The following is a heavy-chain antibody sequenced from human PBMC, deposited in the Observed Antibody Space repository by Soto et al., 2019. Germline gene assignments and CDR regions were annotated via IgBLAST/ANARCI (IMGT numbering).Heavy chain of an antibody. V-gene: IGHV4-59*08. Sequence: QVQLQQSGPGLVKPLETLSLTCTVSSGPSRSHNWGWIRQPPGGGLEWIGYIYHTGDTSYNPSLSSRVTISADTSTNHISLTLRSVTAADTAVYYCVRQGIGDLHGLVDVWGQGTRVSVSS. CDR3: VRQGIGDLHGLVDV. D-gene: IGHD3-10*01. CDR2: IYHTGDT. J-gene: IGHJ6*02. CDR1: SGPSRSHN.